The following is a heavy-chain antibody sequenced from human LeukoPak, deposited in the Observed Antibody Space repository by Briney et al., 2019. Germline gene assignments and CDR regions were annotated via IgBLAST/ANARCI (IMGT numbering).Heavy chain of an antibody. CDR1: GGSISSSNW. CDR3: ARGGWFGYNYYFDY. J-gene: IGHJ4*02. D-gene: IGHD3-10*01. CDR2: IYHSGST. V-gene: IGHV4-4*02. Sequence: SGTLSLTCAVSGGSISSSNWWSWIRQPPGKGLEWIGEIYHSGSTNYNPSLKSRVTISVDTSKNQFSLKLSSVTAADTAVYYCARGGWFGYNYYFDYWGQGTLVTVSS.